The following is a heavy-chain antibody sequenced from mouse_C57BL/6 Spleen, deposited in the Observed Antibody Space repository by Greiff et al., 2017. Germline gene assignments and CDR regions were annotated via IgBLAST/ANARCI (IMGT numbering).Heavy chain of an antibody. D-gene: IGHD1-1*02. J-gene: IGHJ4*01. Sequence: EVMLVQPGGGLVQPGGSLKLSCAASGFTFSDYGMPWVRQAPRQGPEWVAFISTFAYSIYYADTVAGRFTICRENAKKTLYLEMSSLRSEDTAMYCCARHGDNYVAMDYWGQGTSVTVSS. CDR1: GFTFSDYG. CDR3: ARHGDNYVAMDY. CDR2: ISTFAYSI. V-gene: IGHV5-15*01.